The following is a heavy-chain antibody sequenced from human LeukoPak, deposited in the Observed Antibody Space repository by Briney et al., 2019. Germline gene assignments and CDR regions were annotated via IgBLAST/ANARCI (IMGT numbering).Heavy chain of an antibody. Sequence: GGSLRLSCAASGFTFSSYGMHWVRQVPGKGLEWVAFIRYDGSNKYYADSVKGRFTISRVNSKNTLYLQMNSLRAEDTAVYYCARVERSSWYEFDYWGQGTLVTVSS. CDR3: ARVERSSWYEFDY. CDR1: GFTFSSYG. CDR2: IRYDGSNK. J-gene: IGHJ4*02. D-gene: IGHD6-13*01. V-gene: IGHV3-30*02.